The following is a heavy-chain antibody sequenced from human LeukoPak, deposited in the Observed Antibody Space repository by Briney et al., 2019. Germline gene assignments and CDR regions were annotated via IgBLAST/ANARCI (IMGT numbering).Heavy chain of an antibody. J-gene: IGHJ4*02. CDR2: MNPNSGNT. Sequence: ASVKVSCKASGYTFTSYGISWVRQAPGQGLEWMGWMNPNSGNTGYAQKFQGRVTMTRNTSISTAYMELSSLRSEDTAVYYCARVSSGLDYWGQGTLVTVSS. CDR3: ARVSSGLDY. V-gene: IGHV1-8*02. CDR1: GYTFTSYG. D-gene: IGHD6-19*01.